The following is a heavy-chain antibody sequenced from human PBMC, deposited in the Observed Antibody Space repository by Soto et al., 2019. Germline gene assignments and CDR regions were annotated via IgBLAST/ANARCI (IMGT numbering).Heavy chain of an antibody. D-gene: IGHD4-17*01. Sequence: QVQLVESGRGLVKPGGSLRLSCAASGFTFSDYYMSWIRQAPGKGLEWVSYISSSGSTIYYADSVKGRFTISRDNAKNSLYLQMNSLRAEDTAVYYCATSVLYGDSTEYYYGMDVWGQGTTVTVSS. V-gene: IGHV3-11*01. CDR3: ATSVLYGDSTEYYYGMDV. CDR1: GFTFSDYY. J-gene: IGHJ6*02. CDR2: ISSSGSTI.